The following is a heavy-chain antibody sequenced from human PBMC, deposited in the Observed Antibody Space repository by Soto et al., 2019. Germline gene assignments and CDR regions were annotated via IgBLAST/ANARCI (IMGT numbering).Heavy chain of an antibody. CDR3: ARDCNPWGIAVAGLDP. CDR1: GFTFSSYG. CDR2: IWYDGSNK. D-gene: IGHD6-19*01. J-gene: IGHJ5*02. V-gene: IGHV3-33*01. Sequence: QVQLVESGGGVVQPGRSLRLSCAASGFTFSSYGMHWVRQAPGKGLEWVAVIWYDGSNKYYADSVKGRFTISRDNSKNTLYLQMNSLRAEDTAVYYCARDCNPWGIAVAGLDPWGQGTLVTVSS.